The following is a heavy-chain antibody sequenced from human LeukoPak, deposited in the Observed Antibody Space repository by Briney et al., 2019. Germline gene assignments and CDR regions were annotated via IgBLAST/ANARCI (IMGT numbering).Heavy chain of an antibody. D-gene: IGHD3-3*01. CDR2: IYYSGST. V-gene: IGHV4-59*01. CDR3: ARTLRFLEWSYGMDV. CDR1: GGSISSYY. J-gene: IGHJ6*02. Sequence: PSETLSLTCTVSGGSISSYYWSWIRQPPGKGLEWIGYIYYSGSTNYNPSLRSRVTISVDTSKNQFSLKLSSVTAAETAVYYCARTLRFLEWSYGMDVWGQGTTVTVSS.